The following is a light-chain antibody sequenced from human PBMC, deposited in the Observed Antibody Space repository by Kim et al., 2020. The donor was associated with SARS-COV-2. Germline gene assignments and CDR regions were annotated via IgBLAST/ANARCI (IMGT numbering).Light chain of an antibody. CDR2: NNN. J-gene: IGLJ3*02. CDR3: AAWDDSLTGWV. CDR1: SSNIGSNP. V-gene: IGLV1-44*01. Sequence: QSVLTQPPSASGTPGQRVTISCSGSSSNIGSNPVNWYQQLPGTAPKLLVYNNNQRPSGVPDRFSDSKSGTSASLALSWLQSEDEADYYCAAWDDSLTGWVFGGGTQLTVL.